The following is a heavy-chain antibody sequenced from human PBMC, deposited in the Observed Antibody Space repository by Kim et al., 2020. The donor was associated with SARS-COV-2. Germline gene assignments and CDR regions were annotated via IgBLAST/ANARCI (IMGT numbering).Heavy chain of an antibody. CDR1: SGSISSSSYY. V-gene: IGHV4-39*01. CDR2: IYYSGST. J-gene: IGHJ4*02. D-gene: IGHD6-19*01. Sequence: SETLSLTCTVSSGSISSSSYYWGWIRQPPAKGLEWIGSIYYSGSTYYNPSLKSRVTISVDTSKNQFSLKLSSLTAADTAVYYCARVSGYSSGWYYFDDWGQGTLVTVSS. CDR3: ARVSGYSSGWYYFDD.